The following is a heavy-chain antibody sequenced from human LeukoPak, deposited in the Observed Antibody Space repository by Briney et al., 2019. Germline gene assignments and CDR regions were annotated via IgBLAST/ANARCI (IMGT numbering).Heavy chain of an antibody. CDR1: GGSFSGYY. D-gene: IGHD3-10*01. Sequence: SETLSLTCAVYGGSFSGYYWSWIRQPPGKGLEWIGEINHSGSTNYNPSLKSRVTISVDTSENQFSLKLSSVTAADTAVYYCARGQSDYYGSGSYYYNWFDPWGQGTLVTVSS. V-gene: IGHV4-34*01. CDR3: ARGQSDYYGSGSYYYNWFDP. CDR2: INHSGST. J-gene: IGHJ5*02.